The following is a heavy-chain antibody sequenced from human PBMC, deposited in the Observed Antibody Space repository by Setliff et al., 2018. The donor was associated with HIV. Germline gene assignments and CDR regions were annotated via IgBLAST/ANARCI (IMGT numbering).Heavy chain of an antibody. D-gene: IGHD6-13*01. Sequence: ASVKVSCKASGGTFSSYAISWVRQAPGQGLEWMGGIIPIFGTANYAQKFQGRVTITTDESTSTAYMERSSLRAEDTAVYSWASGRGSWSHARQTRSFDSWGQGTLVTVSS. CDR3: ASGRGSWSHARQTRSFDS. CDR1: GGTFSSYA. J-gene: IGHJ4*02. CDR2: IIPIFGTA. V-gene: IGHV1-69*05.